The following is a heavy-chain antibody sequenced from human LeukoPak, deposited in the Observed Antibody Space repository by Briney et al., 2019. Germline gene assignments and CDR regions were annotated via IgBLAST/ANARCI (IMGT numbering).Heavy chain of an antibody. Sequence: PGGSLRLSCAASEFTFTSYELNWVRQAPGKGLVWVSRINSDGSSTIHADSVKGRFTISRDNAKNTLYLQMNSLRAEDTAVYYCAREVYSSGWSSFDYWGQGTLVTVSS. V-gene: IGHV3-74*01. CDR1: EFTFTSYE. CDR2: INSDGSST. CDR3: AREVYSSGWSSFDY. J-gene: IGHJ4*02. D-gene: IGHD6-19*01.